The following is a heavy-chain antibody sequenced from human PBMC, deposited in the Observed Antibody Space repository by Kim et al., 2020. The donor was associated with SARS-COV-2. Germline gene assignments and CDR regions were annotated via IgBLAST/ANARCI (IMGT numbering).Heavy chain of an antibody. CDR1: GYTLTELS. Sequence: ASVKVSCKVSGYTLTELSMHWVRQAPGKGLEWMGGFDPEDGETIYAQKFQGRVTMTEDTSTDTAYMELSSLRSEETAVYYCATGQTIVVVPAAIRSYYYYYGMDVWGQGTTVTVSS. D-gene: IGHD2-2*01. CDR2: FDPEDGET. J-gene: IGHJ6*02. CDR3: ATGQTIVVVPAAIRSYYYYYGMDV. V-gene: IGHV1-24*01.